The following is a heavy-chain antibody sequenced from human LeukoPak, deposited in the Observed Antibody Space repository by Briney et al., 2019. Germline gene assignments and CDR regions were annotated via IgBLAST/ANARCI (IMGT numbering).Heavy chain of an antibody. J-gene: IGHJ5*02. CDR3: ARDGSIAARLLYWFDL. V-gene: IGHV4-4*07. CDR2: NYTSGSA. Sequence: PSETLSLTCTVAGGSISNYYWSWVRQPAGKGLEWLGRNYTSGSANYNPTLKSRVTMSVDTSKNQFSLKLNSVTAADTAMYYCARDGSIAARLLYWFDLWGQGTLVTVSS. CDR1: GGSISNYY. D-gene: IGHD6-6*01.